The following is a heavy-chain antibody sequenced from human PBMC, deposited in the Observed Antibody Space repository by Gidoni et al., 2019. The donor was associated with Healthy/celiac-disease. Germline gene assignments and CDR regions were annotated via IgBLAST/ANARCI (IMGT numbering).Heavy chain of an antibody. D-gene: IGHD1-26*01. V-gene: IGHV3-21*01. CDR1: GFTLSSYS. CDR2: ISSSSSYR. CDR3: ASATKHYYYYGMDV. Sequence: EVQLVESGGGLVKPGGSLRLSCAAAGFTLSSYSMNWVRQAPGKGLECVSSISSSSSYRYYADSVKGRFTISRDNAKNSLYLQMNSLRAEDTAVYYCASATKHYYYYGMDVWGQGTTVTVSS. J-gene: IGHJ6*02.